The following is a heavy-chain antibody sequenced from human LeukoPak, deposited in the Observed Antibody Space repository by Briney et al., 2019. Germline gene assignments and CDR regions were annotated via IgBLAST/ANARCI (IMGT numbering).Heavy chain of an antibody. J-gene: IGHJ3*02. Sequence: GGSLRLSCAASGFTFSTYNMNWVRQAPGKGLEWVSGINWNGGSTGYADSVKGRFTISRDNAKNSLYLQMNSLRVEDTAVYYCAKVRSRGFDAFDIWGQGTMVTVSS. V-gene: IGHV3-20*04. CDR3: AKVRSRGFDAFDI. CDR1: GFTFSTYN. D-gene: IGHD5-12*01. CDR2: INWNGGST.